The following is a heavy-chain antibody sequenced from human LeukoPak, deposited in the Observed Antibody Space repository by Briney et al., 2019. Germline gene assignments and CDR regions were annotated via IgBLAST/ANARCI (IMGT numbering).Heavy chain of an antibody. CDR2: INHSGST. Sequence: PSETLSLTCAVYGGSFSGYYWSWIRQPPGKGLEWIGEINHSGSTNYNPSLKSRVTISVDTSKNQFSLKLSSVTAADTAVYYCARLDGYGDYVSYYYYGMDVWGQGTTVTVSS. D-gene: IGHD4-17*01. CDR3: ARLDGYGDYVSYYYYGMDV. V-gene: IGHV4-34*01. J-gene: IGHJ6*02. CDR1: GGSFSGYY.